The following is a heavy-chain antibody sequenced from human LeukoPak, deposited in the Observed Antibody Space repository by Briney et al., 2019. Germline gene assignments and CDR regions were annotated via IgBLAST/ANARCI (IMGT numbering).Heavy chain of an antibody. Sequence: GGSLRLSCAASGFTFKYYGMHWVRQAPGKGLEWVSSISSSSSYIYYADSVKGRFTISRDNAKNSLYLQMNSLRAEDTAVYYCARDTSPWYWGQGTLVTVSS. CDR1: GFTFKYYG. J-gene: IGHJ4*02. CDR2: ISSSSSYI. CDR3: ARDTSPWY. V-gene: IGHV3-21*01.